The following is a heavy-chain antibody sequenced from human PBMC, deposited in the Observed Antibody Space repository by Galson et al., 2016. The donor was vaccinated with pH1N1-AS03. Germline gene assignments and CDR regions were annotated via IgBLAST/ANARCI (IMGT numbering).Heavy chain of an antibody. CDR3: ARFTMGAFDY. J-gene: IGHJ4*02. D-gene: IGHD3-3*01. V-gene: IGHV4-61*02. Sequence: GASISSGSYYWSWIRQPAGKGLECIGRIYTSGSTYYNPSLKSRVTISVDTSKNQFSLKLSSLTAADTAMYYCARFTMGAFDYWGQGTLVTVSS. CDR1: GASISSGSYY. CDR2: IYTSGST.